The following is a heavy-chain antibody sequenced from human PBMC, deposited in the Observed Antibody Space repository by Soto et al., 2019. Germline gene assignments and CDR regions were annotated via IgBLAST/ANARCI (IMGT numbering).Heavy chain of an antibody. V-gene: IGHV3-15*01. CDR1: GFSFNYVW. Sequence: PWGSLILSCFGSGFSFNYVWISWVRHAPGKGLEWVGRFKRKSDGGTREYAAPVRGRFFISRDDSKNTAYLEMNSLRAEDTALYYCTTDLTVGVTAWGQGNLVTVSS. D-gene: IGHD1-26*01. J-gene: IGHJ4*02. CDR3: TTDLTVGVTA. CDR2: FKRKSDGGTR.